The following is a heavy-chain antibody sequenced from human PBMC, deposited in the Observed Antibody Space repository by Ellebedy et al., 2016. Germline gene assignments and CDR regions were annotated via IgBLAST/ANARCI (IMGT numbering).Heavy chain of an antibody. CDR3: ARDVSLYSSSPSFDS. Sequence: SETLSLTXTVSGGSVDTYYWTWIRQSPGQGLEWIGYVFYGGSTKYNPSLRSRVTISLDTSKNQFSLKVTSVAAADTAVYYCARDVSLYSSSPSFDSWGQGTLVTVSS. V-gene: IGHV4-59*02. CDR2: VFYGGST. J-gene: IGHJ4*02. CDR1: GGSVDTYY. D-gene: IGHD6-6*01.